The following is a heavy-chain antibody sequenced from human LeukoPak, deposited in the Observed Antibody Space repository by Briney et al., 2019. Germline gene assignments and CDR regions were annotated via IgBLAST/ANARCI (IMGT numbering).Heavy chain of an antibody. D-gene: IGHD6-13*01. CDR2: IIPIFGTA. V-gene: IGHV1-69*13. Sequence: SVNVSCKASGVTFSSYAISWVRQAPGQGLEWMGGIIPIFGTANYAQKFQGRVTITADESTSTAYMELSSLRSEDTAVYYCASIGSGIAAAWAFDIWGQGTMVTVSS. CDR3: ASIGSGIAAAWAFDI. J-gene: IGHJ3*02. CDR1: GVTFSSYA.